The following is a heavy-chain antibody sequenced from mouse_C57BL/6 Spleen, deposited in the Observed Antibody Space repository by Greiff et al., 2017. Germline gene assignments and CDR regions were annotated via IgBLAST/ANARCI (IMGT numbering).Heavy chain of an antibody. V-gene: IGHV5-4*01. CDR3: ARDGNGSMVTFDY. CDR1: GFTFSSYA. CDR2: ISDGGSYT. D-gene: IGHD2-2*01. J-gene: IGHJ2*01. Sequence: EVQLVESGGGLVKPGGSLKLSCAASGFTFSSYAMSWVRQTPDKRLEWVATISDGGSYTYYPDNVKGRFTISRDNAKNNLYLQMSHLKSEDTAMYYCARDGNGSMVTFDYWGQGTTLTVSS.